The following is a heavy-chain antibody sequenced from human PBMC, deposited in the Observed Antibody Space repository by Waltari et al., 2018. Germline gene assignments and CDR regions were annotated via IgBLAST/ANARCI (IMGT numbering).Heavy chain of an antibody. Sequence: EVQLVESGGGLVQPGVSLRLSCSGPGFTFTNHWMGWVRQAPGKGPEGVASIKQDGSEKYYVDSMKGRFTISRDNAKNSLSLQMDSLRAEDTAVYFCARGVTTVEYWGQGTLVTVSS. J-gene: IGHJ4*02. D-gene: IGHD2-21*02. V-gene: IGHV3-7*04. CDR1: GFTFTNHW. CDR3: ARGVTTVEY. CDR2: IKQDGSEK.